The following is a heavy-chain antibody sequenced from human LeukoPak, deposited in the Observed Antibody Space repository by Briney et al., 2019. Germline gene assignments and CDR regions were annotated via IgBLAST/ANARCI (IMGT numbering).Heavy chain of an antibody. Sequence: SETLSLTCAVYGGSFSGYYWSWIRQPPGKGLEWIGEINHSGNTNYNPSLKSRVTISVDTSKNQFSLKLSSVTAADTAVYYCARDKYSYGWRPHLYYFDYWGQGTLVTVSS. D-gene: IGHD5-18*01. CDR3: ARDKYSYGWRPHLYYFDY. CDR1: GGSFSGYY. CDR2: INHSGNT. J-gene: IGHJ4*02. V-gene: IGHV4-34*01.